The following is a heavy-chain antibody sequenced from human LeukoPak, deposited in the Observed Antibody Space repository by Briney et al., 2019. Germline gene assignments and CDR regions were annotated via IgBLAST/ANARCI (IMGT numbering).Heavy chain of an antibody. Sequence: GGSLRLSCAASGFTFSSYAMSWDRQAPGKVLEWVAFIRYDGSDKYYADSVKGRFTISRDNSKNTLYLQMNSLRAEDTTIYYCARESESYDSSGSTFGYWGQGTLVTVSS. V-gene: IGHV3-30*02. CDR3: ARESESYDSSGSTFGY. D-gene: IGHD3-22*01. CDR2: IRYDGSDK. J-gene: IGHJ4*02. CDR1: GFTFSSYA.